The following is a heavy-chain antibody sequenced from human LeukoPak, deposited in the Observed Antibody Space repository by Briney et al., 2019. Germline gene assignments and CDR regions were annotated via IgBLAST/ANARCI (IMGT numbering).Heavy chain of an antibody. CDR2: INPNRGGT. Sequence: ASVKVSCKASGYTFTGYYMHWVRQAPRQGLEWMGWINPNRGGTNYAQKFQGRVTMTRDTSISTAYMELSRLRSDDTAVYYCARSVIAGYYGQTAFDIWGQGTMVTVSS. J-gene: IGHJ3*02. V-gene: IGHV1-2*02. D-gene: IGHD3-10*01. CDR1: GYTFTGYY. CDR3: ARSVIAGYYGQTAFDI.